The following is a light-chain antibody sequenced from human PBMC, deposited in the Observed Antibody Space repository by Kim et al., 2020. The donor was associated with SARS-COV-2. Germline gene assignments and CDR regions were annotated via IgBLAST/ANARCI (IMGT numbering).Light chain of an antibody. Sequence: EIVLTQSPGPLSLSPGERATLSCRTSQSVSSSYLAWYQQKPGQAPRLLIYGASSRATGIPDRFSGSGSGTDFTLTISRLEPEDFAVYYCQQYGSSPPWGFGQGTKVDIK. CDR1: QSVSSSY. CDR3: QQYGSSPPWG. V-gene: IGKV3-20*01. J-gene: IGKJ1*01. CDR2: GAS.